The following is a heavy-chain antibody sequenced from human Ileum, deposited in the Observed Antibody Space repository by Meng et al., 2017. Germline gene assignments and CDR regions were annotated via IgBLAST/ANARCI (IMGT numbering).Heavy chain of an antibody. J-gene: IGHJ4*02. Sequence: GESLKISCTASGFTFGDYAMSWFRQAPGKGLEWVGFIRSKAYGGTTEYAASVKGRFTISRDDSKSIAYLQMNSLKTEDTAVYYCTRDRAPATLRFDYWGQGTLVTVSS. CDR1: GFTFGDYA. CDR2: IRSKAYGGTT. D-gene: IGHD2-2*01. CDR3: TRDRAPATLRFDY. V-gene: IGHV3-49*03.